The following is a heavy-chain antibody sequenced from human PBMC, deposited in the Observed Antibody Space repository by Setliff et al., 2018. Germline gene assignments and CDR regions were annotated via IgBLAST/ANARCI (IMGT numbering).Heavy chain of an antibody. CDR2: INPIFGTA. J-gene: IGHJ6*03. V-gene: IGHV1-69*05. Sequence: AASVKVSCKASGGTFSSYGVSWVRQAPEQGLEWMGGINPIFGTANYAQKFQGSLTVTTDESTNTAYMELSSLSSEDTAVYYCARVFGSSSSPYNYYYYMDVWGKGTTVTVSS. CDR1: GGTFSSYG. CDR3: ARVFGSSSSPYNYYYYMDV. D-gene: IGHD6-6*01.